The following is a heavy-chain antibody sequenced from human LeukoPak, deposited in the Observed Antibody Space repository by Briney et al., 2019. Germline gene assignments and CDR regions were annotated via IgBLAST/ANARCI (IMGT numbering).Heavy chain of an antibody. CDR1: GYTFTSYA. D-gene: IGHD6-19*01. CDR2: INAGNGNT. Sequence: ASVNVSCTASGYTFTSYAMHWVRQAPGQRLEWMGWINAGNGNTKYSQKFQGRVTITRDTSASTAYMELSSLRSEDTAVYYCATHGYSSGWYYFDYWGQGTLVTVSS. V-gene: IGHV1-3*01. J-gene: IGHJ4*02. CDR3: ATHGYSSGWYYFDY.